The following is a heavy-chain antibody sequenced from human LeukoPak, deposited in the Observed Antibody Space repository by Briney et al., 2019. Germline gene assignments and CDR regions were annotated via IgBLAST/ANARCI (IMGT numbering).Heavy chain of an antibody. CDR2: ISSSSNYM. Sequence: PGGSLRLSCAASGFTFSSYSMNWVRQAPGKGLEWVSSISSSSNYMYYADSMKGRFTISRDNAKNSLYLQMNSLRAEDTAVYYCARGSSEWFDFFDHWGQGTLVTVSS. CDR3: ARGSSEWFDFFDH. D-gene: IGHD3-10*01. V-gene: IGHV3-21*01. J-gene: IGHJ4*02. CDR1: GFTFSSYS.